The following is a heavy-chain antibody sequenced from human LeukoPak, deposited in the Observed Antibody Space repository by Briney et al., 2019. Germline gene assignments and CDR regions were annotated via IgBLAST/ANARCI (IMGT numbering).Heavy chain of an antibody. V-gene: IGHV3-30*02. J-gene: IGHJ3*02. CDR1: GFTFSTFG. CDR2: TRYDGINK. D-gene: IGHD4-11*01. CDR3: AKNRSPSYSNYVRLGSDAFDI. Sequence: GGSLRLSCAASGFTFSTFGMHWARQAPGKGLEWVAFTRYDGINKYYADSVKGRFTISRDNSKNTLYLQMNSLRAEDTAVYYCAKNRSPSYSNYVRLGSDAFDIWGQGTMVTVSS.